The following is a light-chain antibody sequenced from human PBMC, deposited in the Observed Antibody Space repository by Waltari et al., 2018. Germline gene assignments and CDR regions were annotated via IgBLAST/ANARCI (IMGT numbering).Light chain of an antibody. J-gene: IGKJ1*01. CDR2: GAS. CDR1: QSVSSN. CDR3: QQYNNWPPRWT. Sequence: EIVMTQSQATLSVSAGERATVSCRASQSVSSNLAWYQQKPGQAPRLLIYGASTRATGIPARFSGSGSGTEFTLTISSLQSEDFAVYYCQQYNNWPPRWTFGQGTKVEIK. V-gene: IGKV3-15*01.